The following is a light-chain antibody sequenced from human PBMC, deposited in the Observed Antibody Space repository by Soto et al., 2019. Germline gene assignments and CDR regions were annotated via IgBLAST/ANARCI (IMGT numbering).Light chain of an antibody. V-gene: IGKV3-11*01. J-gene: IGKJ1*01. CDR2: DAS. CDR3: QQRSNWPWT. Sequence: EIVLTQSPATLSLSPGERATLSCKASQSVSSYLAWYQQKPGQAPRLLIYDASNRATGIPARFSGSGSGTDLTPTVSSLEPEDVAVYYCQQRSNWPWTFGQVTKVEIK. CDR1: QSVSSY.